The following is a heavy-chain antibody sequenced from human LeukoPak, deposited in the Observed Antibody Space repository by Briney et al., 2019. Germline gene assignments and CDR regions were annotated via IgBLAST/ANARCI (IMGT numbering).Heavy chain of an antibody. D-gene: IGHD3-22*01. CDR1: GFTFSSYS. Sequence: GGSLRLSCAASGFTFSSYSMNWVRQAPGKGLEWVSSISSSSSSYIYYADSVKGRFTISRDNAKNSLYLQMNSLRAEDTAVYYCARAPVVITYYMDVWGKGTTVTVSS. J-gene: IGHJ6*03. CDR3: ARAPVVITYYMDV. CDR2: ISSSSSSYI. V-gene: IGHV3-21*01.